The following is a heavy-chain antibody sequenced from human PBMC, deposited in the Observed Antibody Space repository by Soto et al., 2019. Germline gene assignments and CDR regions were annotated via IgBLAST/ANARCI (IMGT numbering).Heavy chain of an antibody. D-gene: IGHD1-20*01. CDR3: ARSRITGTTWSFDK. CDR1: GYSFTNYW. Sequence: GESLKISCNASGYSFTNYWIGWVRQMPGKGLEWMAIIYPGDSDARYRPSFQGQVTISADKSVNTDYLQWSSLKASDTAMYYCARSRITGTTWSFDKWGQGTLVTVYS. CDR2: IYPGDSDA. J-gene: IGHJ4*02. V-gene: IGHV5-51*01.